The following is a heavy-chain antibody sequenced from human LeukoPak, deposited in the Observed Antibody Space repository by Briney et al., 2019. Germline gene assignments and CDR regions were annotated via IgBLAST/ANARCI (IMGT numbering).Heavy chain of an antibody. CDR1: GFIFKKYW. Sequence: GESLRLSCAASGFIFKKYWMNWVRQVPGKGLECLANIKEDGSETYYADSVKGRFTISTDNPKNLLFLQINSLRVEDTAVYYCARETPRRGETRDGYRWGQGTVVTVSS. D-gene: IGHD5-24*01. V-gene: IGHV3-7*01. CDR3: ARETPRRGETRDGYR. CDR2: IKEDGSET. J-gene: IGHJ4*02.